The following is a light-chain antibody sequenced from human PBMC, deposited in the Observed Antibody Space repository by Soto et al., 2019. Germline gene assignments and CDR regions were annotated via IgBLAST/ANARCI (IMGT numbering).Light chain of an antibody. Sequence: QSALTQPASVSGSPGQSITISCTGTSSDIGAYIYVSWYQQHPGKAPKLMIYGVSVRPTGVSNRFSGSKSGTSASLMISGLQAEDEADYYCSSYAGSLSPNVFGAGTKLTVL. V-gene: IGLV2-14*03. CDR3: SSYAGSLSPNV. CDR2: GVS. CDR1: SSDIGAYIY. J-gene: IGLJ2*01.